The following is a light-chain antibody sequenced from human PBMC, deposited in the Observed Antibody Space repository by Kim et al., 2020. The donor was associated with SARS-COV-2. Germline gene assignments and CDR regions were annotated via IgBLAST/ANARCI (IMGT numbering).Light chain of an antibody. V-gene: IGLV3-1*01. J-gene: IGLJ2*01. CDR2: QDA. CDR3: QAWDSSTDYVI. Sequence: PGQTASITCSGGSVGDKAVCWYQQKPGQSPVFVIYQDAKRPSDVPERFSGSNSGNTATLAVSGTQASDEADYYCQAWDSSTDYVIFGGGTQLTVL. CDR1: SVGDKA.